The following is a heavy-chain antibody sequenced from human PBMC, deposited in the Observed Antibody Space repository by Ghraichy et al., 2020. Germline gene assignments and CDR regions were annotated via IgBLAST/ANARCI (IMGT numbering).Heavy chain of an antibody. CDR3: ARISLLKGSGILGPLGMDV. CDR1: GGSISSGGYY. J-gene: IGHJ6*02. D-gene: IGHD3-10*01. CDR2: IYYSGST. Sequence: SETLSLTCTVSGGSISSGGYYWSWIRQHPGKGLEWIGYIYYSGSTYYNPSLKSRVTISVDTSKNQFSLKLSSVTAADTAVYYCARISLLKGSGILGPLGMDVWGQGTTVTVSS. V-gene: IGHV4-31*03.